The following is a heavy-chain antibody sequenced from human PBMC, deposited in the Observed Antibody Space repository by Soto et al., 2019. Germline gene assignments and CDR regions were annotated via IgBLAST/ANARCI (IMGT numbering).Heavy chain of an antibody. CDR1: GYTLTELS. D-gene: IGHD3-22*01. Sequence: ASVKVSCKVSGYTLTELSMHWVRQAPGKGLEWMGGFDPEDGETIYAQKFQGRVTMTEDTSTDTAYMELSSLRSEDTAVYYCATLYDSSGYYDYWGQGTLDTVSS. CDR2: FDPEDGET. J-gene: IGHJ4*02. V-gene: IGHV1-24*01. CDR3: ATLYDSSGYYDY.